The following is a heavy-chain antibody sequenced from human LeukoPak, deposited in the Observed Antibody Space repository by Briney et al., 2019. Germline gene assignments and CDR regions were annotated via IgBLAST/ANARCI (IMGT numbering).Heavy chain of an antibody. CDR3: ARVSPMVKSDGMDV. V-gene: IGHV4-34*01. Sequence: PSGTLSLTCAVYGGSFSGYYWSWIRQPPGKGLEWIGEINHSGSTNYNPSLKSRVTISVDTSKNQFSLKLSSVTAADTAVYYCARVSPMVKSDGMDVWGQGTTVTVSS. J-gene: IGHJ6*02. CDR1: GGSFSGYY. D-gene: IGHD4-23*01. CDR2: INHSGST.